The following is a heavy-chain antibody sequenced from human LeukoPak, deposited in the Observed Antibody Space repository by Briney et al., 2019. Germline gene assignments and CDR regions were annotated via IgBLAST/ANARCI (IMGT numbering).Heavy chain of an antibody. CDR2: ISGSGGST. CDR1: RFTFSSYA. J-gene: IGHJ4*02. CDR3: AKDSDYGDFSFDY. D-gene: IGHD4-17*01. V-gene: IGHV3-23*01. Sequence: GGSLRLSCAASRFTFSSYAMSWVRQAPGKGLEWVSAISGSGGSTYYADSVKGRFAISRDNSKNTLYLQMNSLRAEDTAVYYCAKDSDYGDFSFDYWGQGTLVTVSS.